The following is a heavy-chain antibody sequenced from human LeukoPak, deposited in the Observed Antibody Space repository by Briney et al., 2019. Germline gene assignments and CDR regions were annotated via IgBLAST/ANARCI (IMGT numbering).Heavy chain of an antibody. CDR3: ARGPAFDI. CDR1: GDSVSSYY. V-gene: IGHV4-59*02. CDR2: IHYSGST. J-gene: IGHJ3*02. Sequence: SETLSLTCTVSGDSVSSYYWSWIRQPPGKGLEWIGYIHYSGSTNYNPSLKSRVTISGDTSKNQFSLKLSSVTAADTAVYYCARGPAFDIWGQGTMVTVSS.